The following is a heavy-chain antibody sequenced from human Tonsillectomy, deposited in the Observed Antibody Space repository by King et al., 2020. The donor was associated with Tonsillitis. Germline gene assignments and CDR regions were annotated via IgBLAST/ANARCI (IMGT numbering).Heavy chain of an antibody. CDR1: GFTFRNAW. Sequence: VQLVESGGGLVKPGGSLRLSCAASGFTFRNAWMSWVRQAPGKGLEWVGRIKSKPDNGTTDYAAPVKGRFTISRDDSKNTLYLQMNSLKTEDTAVYYCTTGPKYYGVYFLRQSAFDLWGQGTMVTVSS. J-gene: IGHJ3*01. CDR3: TTGPKYYGVYFLRQSAFDL. D-gene: IGHD4-17*01. CDR2: IKSKPDNGTT. V-gene: IGHV3-15*01.